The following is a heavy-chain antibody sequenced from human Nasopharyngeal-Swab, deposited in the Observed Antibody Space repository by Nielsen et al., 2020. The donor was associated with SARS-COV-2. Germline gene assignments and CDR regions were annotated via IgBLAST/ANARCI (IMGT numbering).Heavy chain of an antibody. J-gene: IGHJ4*02. D-gene: IGHD3-22*01. V-gene: IGHV3-11*04. CDR3: ARDQADYYDSSGYPDY. CDR2: ISSSGSTI. Sequence: WIRQPPGKGLEWVSYISSSGSTIYYADSVKGRFTISRDNAKNSLYLQMNSLRAEDTAVYYCARDQADYYDSSGYPDYWGQGTLVTVSS.